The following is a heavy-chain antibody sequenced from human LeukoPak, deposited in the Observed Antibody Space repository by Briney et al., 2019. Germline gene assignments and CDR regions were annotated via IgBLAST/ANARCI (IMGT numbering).Heavy chain of an antibody. CDR2: MNPNSGNT. D-gene: IGHD5-18*01. Sequence: ASVKVSCKASGGTFTSYDINWVRQATGQGLEWMGWMNPNSGNTGYAQKFQGRVTMTRNTSISTAYMELSSLRSEDTAVYYCARLGVYDGNSYGSYWGQGTLVTVSS. V-gene: IGHV1-8*01. CDR1: GGTFTSYD. J-gene: IGHJ4*02. CDR3: ARLGVYDGNSYGSY.